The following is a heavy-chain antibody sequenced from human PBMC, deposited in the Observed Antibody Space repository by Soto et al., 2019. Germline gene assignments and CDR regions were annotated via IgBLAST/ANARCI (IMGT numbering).Heavy chain of an antibody. CDR2: IIPMFDST. V-gene: IGHV1-69*13. CDR3: ARRVVVTSVRDIAYYYYGLDA. CDR1: GGTFSSYA. D-gene: IGHD2-21*02. Sequence: GASGKVSCKAFGGTFSSYAICWVRQAPGQGLEWMGGIIPMFDSTNYAQKFQGRVTITADESTSTAFMELSSLRSEDTAVYYCARRVVVTSVRDIAYYYYGLDAWGQGTTVTV. J-gene: IGHJ6*02.